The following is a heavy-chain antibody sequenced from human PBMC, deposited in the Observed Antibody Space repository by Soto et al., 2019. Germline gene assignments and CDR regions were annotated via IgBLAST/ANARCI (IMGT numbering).Heavy chain of an antibody. Sequence: QVQLVQSGSEVRMPGSSVKVSCKASGGTFSTYPINWVRQAPGQGLEWMGGIIPMFGTTNYAQKFKGRVTITADECTSTAYMELSSLSAEDAAVYYCARGATHGSSWYFWFDPWGQGTLVIVSS. CDR1: GGTFSTYP. D-gene: IGHD6-13*01. J-gene: IGHJ5*02. CDR3: ARGATHGSSWYFWFDP. V-gene: IGHV1-69*01. CDR2: IIPMFGTT.